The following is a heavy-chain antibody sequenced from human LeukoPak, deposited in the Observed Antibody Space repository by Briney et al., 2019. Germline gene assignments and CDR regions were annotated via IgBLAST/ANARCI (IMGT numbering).Heavy chain of an antibody. CDR1: GYSISSGDY. D-gene: IGHD2-15*01. CDR3: VSRGYCSGGSCYAAFDI. CDR2: SYHSGST. J-gene: IGHJ3*02. V-gene: IGHV4-38-2*01. Sequence: SETLSLTCAVSGYSISSGDYWGWSRPPPGKGLEWTGISYHSGSTYYNPSLKSRVTISIDTSKNQFSLKLSSVTAADTAVYYCVSRGYCSGGSCYAAFDIWGQGTMVTVSS.